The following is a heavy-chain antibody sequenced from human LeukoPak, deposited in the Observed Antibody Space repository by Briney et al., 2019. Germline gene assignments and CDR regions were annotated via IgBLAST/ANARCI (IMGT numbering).Heavy chain of an antibody. V-gene: IGHV3-30*02. J-gene: IGHJ3*02. CDR1: GSTINTYG. Sequence: GGSLRLSCIVSGSTINTYGFHWFRQAPGKGPEWLAFIGHDGNYKHYGDSVRGRFTISRDNSKNTVYLEMDSLRPDDTALYRCAKDLSYSYDIWGQGTKVTVSS. CDR2: IGHDGNYK. CDR3: AKDLSYSYDI. D-gene: IGHD2-15*01.